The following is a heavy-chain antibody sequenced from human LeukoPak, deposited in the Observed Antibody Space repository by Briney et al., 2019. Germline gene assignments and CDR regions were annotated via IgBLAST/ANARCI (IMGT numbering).Heavy chain of an antibody. D-gene: IGHD1-26*01. CDR2: IYYSGST. CDR3: ARLLAPVGATRDLDY. CDR1: GGSTSSYY. V-gene: IGHV4-59*08. Sequence: SETLSLTCTVSGGSTSSYYWSWIRQPPGKGLEWIGYIYYSGSTNYNPSLKSRVTISVDTSKNQFSLKLSSVTAADTAVYYCARLLAPVGATRDLDYWGQGTLVTVSS. J-gene: IGHJ4*02.